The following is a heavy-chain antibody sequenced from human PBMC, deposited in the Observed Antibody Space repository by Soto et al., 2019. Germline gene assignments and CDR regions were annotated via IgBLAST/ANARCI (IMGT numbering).Heavy chain of an antibody. CDR3: AKDRVGSGN. D-gene: IGHD1-26*01. CDR1: GFTFSSYA. V-gene: IGHV3-23*01. CDR2: KSGSGGST. J-gene: IGHJ4*02. Sequence: PGGSLRLSCAASGFTFSSYAMSWVRQAPGKGLEWVSAKSGSGGSTYYADSVKGRFTTSRDKSKNTLYLQMNSLRAEDTAVYYCAKDRVGSGNWGQGTLVTVSS.